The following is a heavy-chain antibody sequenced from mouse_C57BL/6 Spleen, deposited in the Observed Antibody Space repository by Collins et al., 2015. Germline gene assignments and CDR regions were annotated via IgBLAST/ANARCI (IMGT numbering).Heavy chain of an antibody. J-gene: IGHJ2*01. V-gene: IGHV1-12*01. CDR3: AREGTDYFDY. D-gene: IGHD3-3*01. Sequence: QAYLQQSGAELVRPGASVKMSCKASGYTFTSYNIHWVKQTPRQGLEWIGAIYPGNGDTSYNQKFKGKATLTVDKSSSTAYMQLSSLTSEDSAVYFCAREGTDYFDYWGQGTTLTVSS. CDR2: IYPGNGDT. CDR1: GYTFTSYN.